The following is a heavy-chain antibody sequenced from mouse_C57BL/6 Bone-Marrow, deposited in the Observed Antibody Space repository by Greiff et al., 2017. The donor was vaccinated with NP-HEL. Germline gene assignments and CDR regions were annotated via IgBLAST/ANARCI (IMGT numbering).Heavy chain of an antibody. D-gene: IGHD2-10*01. Sequence: QVQLKESGPELVKPGASVKISCKASGYAFSSSWMNWVKQRPGKGLEWIGRIYPGDGDTNYNGKFKGKATLTADKSSSTAYMQLSSLTSEDSAVYFCAALLWDAMDDWGQGTSVTVSS. CDR1: GYAFSSSW. V-gene: IGHV1-82*01. CDR3: AALLWDAMDD. CDR2: IYPGDGDT. J-gene: IGHJ4*01.